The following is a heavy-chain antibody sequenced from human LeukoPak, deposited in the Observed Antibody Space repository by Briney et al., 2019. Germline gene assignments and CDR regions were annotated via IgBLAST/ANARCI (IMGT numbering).Heavy chain of an antibody. CDR1: GGSIRSTSYY. J-gene: IGHJ4*02. CDR3: ARDLRVELFDY. V-gene: IGHV4-39*07. Sequence: SSETLSLTCTVSGGSIRSTSYYWGCIRQPPGKGLEWIGSIYYTGSTYYNPSFKSRVTISVDTSMNQFSLRLNSISAADTAVYYCARDLRVELFDYWGQGTLVTVSS. D-gene: IGHD1-7*01. CDR2: IYYTGST.